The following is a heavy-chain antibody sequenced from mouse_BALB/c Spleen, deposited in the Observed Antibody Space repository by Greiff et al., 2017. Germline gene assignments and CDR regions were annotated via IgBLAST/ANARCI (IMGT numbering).Heavy chain of an antibody. Sequence: QVHVKQSGAELAKPGASVKMSCKASGYTFTSYWMHWVKQRPGQGLEWIGYINPSTGYTEYNQKFKDKATLTADKSSSTAYMQLSSLTSEDSAVYYCARWAIYDGYYGDFDYWGQGTTLTVSS. CDR2: INPSTGYT. CDR1: GYTFTSYW. D-gene: IGHD2-3*01. V-gene: IGHV1-7*01. J-gene: IGHJ2*01. CDR3: ARWAIYDGYYGDFDY.